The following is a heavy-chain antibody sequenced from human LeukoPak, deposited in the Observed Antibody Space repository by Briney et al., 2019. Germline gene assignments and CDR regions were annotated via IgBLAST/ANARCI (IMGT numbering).Heavy chain of an antibody. D-gene: IGHD4-17*01. CDR1: GFTFDDYT. V-gene: IGHV3-74*01. CDR2: INSDGSST. Sequence: GGSLRLSCAASGFTFDDYTMHWVRQAPGKGLVWVSRINSDGSSTSYADSVKGRFTISRDNAKNSLYLQMNSLRAEDTAVYYCAKVGPMTSVTRVFRSRTYYYYYMDVWGKGTTVTVSS. J-gene: IGHJ6*03. CDR3: AKVGPMTSVTRVFRSRTYYYYYMDV.